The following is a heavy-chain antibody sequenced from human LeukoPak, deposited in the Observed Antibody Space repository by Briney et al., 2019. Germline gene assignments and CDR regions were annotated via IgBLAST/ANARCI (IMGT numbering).Heavy chain of an antibody. J-gene: IGHJ4*02. Sequence: PGGSLRLSCVASGFNFNNYSLNWVRQAPGKGLEWVSYIGSSGLIIYYADSVKGRFTISRDNSRNTLYLQMNSLRAEDTAVYYCAKDEWYSSGWYLDYWGQGTLVTVSS. V-gene: IGHV3-48*01. CDR2: IGSSGLII. CDR3: AKDEWYSSGWYLDY. D-gene: IGHD6-19*01. CDR1: GFNFNNYS.